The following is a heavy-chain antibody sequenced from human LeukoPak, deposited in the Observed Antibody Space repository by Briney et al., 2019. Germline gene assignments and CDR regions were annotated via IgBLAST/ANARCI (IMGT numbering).Heavy chain of an antibody. V-gene: IGHV4-30-4*01. CDR1: GGSISSGDYY. CDR2: IYYSGST. Sequence: PSQTLSLTCTVSGGSISSGDYYWSWIRQPPGKGLEWIGYIYYSGSTYNNPSLKSRVTISVDTSKNQFSLKLSSVTAADTAVYYCARGVIFDQAYFFDYWGQGTLVTVSS. D-gene: IGHD2-21*01. CDR3: ARGVIFDQAYFFDY. J-gene: IGHJ4*02.